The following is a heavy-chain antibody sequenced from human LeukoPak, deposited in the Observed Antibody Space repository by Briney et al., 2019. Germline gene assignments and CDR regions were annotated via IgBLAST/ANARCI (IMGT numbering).Heavy chain of an antibody. J-gene: IGHJ4*02. CDR1: GGSISSNSYY. Sequence: SETLSLTCTVSGGSISSNSYYWGWIRQPPGKGLEWIGSIYYSGSTYYNPSLKSRVTISVDTSKNQFSLKLRSVTAADTAVYYCARGYSSGWYPFDYWGQGTLVTVSS. D-gene: IGHD6-19*01. CDR2: IYYSGST. CDR3: ARGYSSGWYPFDY. V-gene: IGHV4-39*07.